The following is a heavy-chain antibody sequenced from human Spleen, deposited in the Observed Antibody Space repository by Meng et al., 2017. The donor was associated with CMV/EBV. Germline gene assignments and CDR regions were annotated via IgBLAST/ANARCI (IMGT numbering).Heavy chain of an antibody. V-gene: IGHV4-39*07. CDR1: GGSISSSSYY. Sequence: SETLSLTCTVSGGSISSSSYYWGWIRQPPGKGLEWIGSIYYSGSTNYNPSLKSRVAISVDTSKTQFSLKLTSVTAADTASYYCAMWIQLSGGYEFYWGQGNVVTVSS. CDR2: IYYSGST. J-gene: IGHJ4*02. CDR3: AMWIQLSGGYEFY. D-gene: IGHD5-18*01.